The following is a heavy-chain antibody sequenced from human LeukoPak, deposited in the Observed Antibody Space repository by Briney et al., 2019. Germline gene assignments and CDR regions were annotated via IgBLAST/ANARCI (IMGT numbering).Heavy chain of an antibody. CDR1: GFTFVTYW. CDR3: ATDSYVSGSYYRLFY. D-gene: IGHD3-10*01. CDR2: INSDGGTT. Sequence: GGSLRLSCGASGFTFVTYWMHWVRQAPGKGLGWGSGINSDGGTTTYADSVKGRFTISRDNAKNTLYLQMNNLRAEDTAIYYCATDSYVSGSYYRLFYWGQGTLVTVSS. J-gene: IGHJ4*02. V-gene: IGHV3-74*01.